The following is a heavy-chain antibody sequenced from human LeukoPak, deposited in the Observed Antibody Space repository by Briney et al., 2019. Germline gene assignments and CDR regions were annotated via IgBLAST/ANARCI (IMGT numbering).Heavy chain of an antibody. V-gene: IGHV3-30*18. Sequence: GGSLRLSCVASGFSFTGVWMNWVRQAPGKGLEWVAVVSYDGRNIHYPDSVKGRFTISRDISTDTLWLQMDSLRTEDTAVYYCAKGPLRGTAAAIDYWGQGTLVTVSS. J-gene: IGHJ4*02. CDR1: GFSFTGVW. CDR2: VSYDGRNI. CDR3: AKGPLRGTAAAIDY. D-gene: IGHD2-2*01.